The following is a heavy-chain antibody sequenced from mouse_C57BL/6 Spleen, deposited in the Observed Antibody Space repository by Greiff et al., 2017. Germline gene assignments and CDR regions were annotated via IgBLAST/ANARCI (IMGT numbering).Heavy chain of an antibody. J-gene: IGHJ4*01. CDR1: GYTFTDYY. D-gene: IGHD2-5*01. V-gene: IGHV1-26*01. Sequence: VQLQQSGPELVKPGASVKISCKASGYTFTDYYMNWVKQSHGKSLEWIGDINPNNGGTSYNQKFKGKATLTVDKSSSTAYMELRSLTSEDSAVYYCARSDYSNYYYAMDYWGQGTSVTVSS. CDR3: ARSDYSNYYYAMDY. CDR2: INPNNGGT.